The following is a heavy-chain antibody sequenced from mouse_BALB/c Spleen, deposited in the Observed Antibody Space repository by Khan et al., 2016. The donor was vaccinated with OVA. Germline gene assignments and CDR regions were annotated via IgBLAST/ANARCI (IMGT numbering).Heavy chain of an antibody. Sequence: VQLKESGPGLVKPSQSLSLTCTVTGYSITSGYGWNWIRQFPGNKLEWMGYISYSGSTNYNPSLKSRIAITRDTSKNQFFLQLNSVTTEDTATYYCARTARRKYWGQGTTLTVSS. V-gene: IGHV3-2*02. CDR1: GYSITSGYG. CDR2: ISYSGST. CDR3: ARTARRKY. D-gene: IGHD1-2*01. J-gene: IGHJ2*01.